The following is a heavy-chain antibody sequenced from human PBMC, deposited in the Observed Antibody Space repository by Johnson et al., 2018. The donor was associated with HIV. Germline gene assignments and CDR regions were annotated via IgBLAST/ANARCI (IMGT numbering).Heavy chain of an antibody. CDR1: GFTFSSYG. D-gene: IGHD6-19*01. Sequence: QVQLVESGGGVVQPGRSLRLSCAASGFTFSSYGMHWVRQAPGKGLEWVAVISYDGNNKYYADSVKGRFTISRDNSENTLYLQMNSLRAEDTAVYYCAKDEQWLNDAFDIWGQGTMVTVSS. CDR2: ISYDGNNK. CDR3: AKDEQWLNDAFDI. V-gene: IGHV3-30*18. J-gene: IGHJ3*02.